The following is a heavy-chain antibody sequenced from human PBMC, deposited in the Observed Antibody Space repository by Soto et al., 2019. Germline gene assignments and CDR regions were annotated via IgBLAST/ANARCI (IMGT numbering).Heavy chain of an antibody. D-gene: IGHD1-20*01. J-gene: IGHJ6*02. V-gene: IGHV4-59*01. Sequence: SETLSRTCTVSGGSISSYYWSWIRQPPGKGLEWIGYIYYSGITNYNPSLKSRVTISVDTSKNQFSLKLSSVTAADTAVYYCARYKSNYYYGMDVWGQGTTVTVS. CDR3: ARYKSNYYYGMDV. CDR2: IYYSGIT. CDR1: GGSISSYY.